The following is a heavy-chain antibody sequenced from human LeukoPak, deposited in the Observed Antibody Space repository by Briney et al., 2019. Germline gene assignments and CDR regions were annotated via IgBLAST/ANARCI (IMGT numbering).Heavy chain of an antibody. Sequence: ASVKVSCRASGYTFTSYYMHWVRQAPGQGLEWMGIINPSGGSTSYAQKFQGRVTMTRDTSTSTVYMELSSLRSEDTAVYYCARPGSGLGAFDIWGQGTMVTVSS. CDR3: ARPGSGLGAFDI. D-gene: IGHD3-10*01. V-gene: IGHV1-46*01. CDR1: GYTFTSYY. J-gene: IGHJ3*02. CDR2: INPSGGST.